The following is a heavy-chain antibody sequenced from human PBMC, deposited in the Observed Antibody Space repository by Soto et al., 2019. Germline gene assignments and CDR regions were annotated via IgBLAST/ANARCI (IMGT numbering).Heavy chain of an antibody. CDR1: GYTFTNYA. V-gene: IGHV1-3*04. Sequence: QVHLVQSGAEVKKPGASVKVSCKASGYTFTNYAIHWVRQAPGQRLEWMGWINTGNDNTKYSQKFQGRVTITRDTSATTVYVELSSLRSEDTAVYYCARVVSSGWAVFDYWGQGTLVTVSS. D-gene: IGHD6-19*01. J-gene: IGHJ4*02. CDR2: INTGNDNT. CDR3: ARVVSSGWAVFDY.